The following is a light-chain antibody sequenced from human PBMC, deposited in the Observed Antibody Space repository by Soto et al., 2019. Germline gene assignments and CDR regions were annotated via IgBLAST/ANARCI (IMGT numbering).Light chain of an antibody. Sequence: DIQMTQSPSSLSASIGDRVTINCRASQSITTNLNWYQQKPGKAPQLLIYAASSLQSGVPSRFSGSGSGTDFTLTISGLQPDDFATYHCQQSYTTSAPTFGGGTKVEIK. CDR1: QSITTN. V-gene: IGKV1-39*01. CDR3: QQSYTTSAPT. J-gene: IGKJ4*01. CDR2: AAS.